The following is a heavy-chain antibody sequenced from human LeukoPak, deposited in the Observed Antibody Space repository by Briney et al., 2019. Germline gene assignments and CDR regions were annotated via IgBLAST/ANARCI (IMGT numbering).Heavy chain of an antibody. CDR2: IKQDGSEK. CDR3: ARDPYRFGDY. V-gene: IGHV3-7*01. D-gene: IGHD3-10*01. CDR1: GFTFSSYG. J-gene: IGHJ4*02. Sequence: GGSLRLSCAASGFTFSSYGMHWVRQAPGKGLEWVANIKQDGSEKYYVDSVKGRFTISRDNAKNSLYLQMNSLRAEDTAVYYCARDPYRFGDYWGQGTLVTVSS.